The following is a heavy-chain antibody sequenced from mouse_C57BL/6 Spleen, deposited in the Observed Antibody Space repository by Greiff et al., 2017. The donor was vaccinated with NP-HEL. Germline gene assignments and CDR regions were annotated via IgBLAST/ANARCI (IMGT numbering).Heavy chain of an antibody. CDR2: IYPSDSET. V-gene: IGHV1-61*01. Sequence: QVQLQQPGAELVRPGSSVKLSCKASGYTFTSYWMDWVKQRPGQGLEWIGNIYPSDSETHYNQKFKDKATLTVDKSSSTAYMQLSSLTSEDSAVYYCARLYDYGFDYWGQVTTLTVSS. CDR3: ARLYDYGFDY. J-gene: IGHJ2*01. D-gene: IGHD2-4*01. CDR1: GYTFTSYW.